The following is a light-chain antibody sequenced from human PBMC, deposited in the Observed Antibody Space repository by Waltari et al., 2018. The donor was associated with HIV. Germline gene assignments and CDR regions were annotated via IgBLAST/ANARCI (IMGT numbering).Light chain of an antibody. CDR1: DIDIGTYNL. V-gene: IGLV2-23*02. J-gene: IGLJ3*02. Sequence: QSALTQPASVSGNPGQSVTITCTGTDIDIGTYNLVSWFQQHPGKAPNLLIYDVSKRPSGVSSRFSGSKSGYFASLTISGLLTEDESSYYCLTYVSKTSTWQFGGGTYLTV. CDR2: DVS. CDR3: LTYVSKTSTWQ.